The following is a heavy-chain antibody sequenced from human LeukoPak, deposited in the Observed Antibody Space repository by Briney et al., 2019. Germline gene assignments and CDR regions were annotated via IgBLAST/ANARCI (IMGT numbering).Heavy chain of an antibody. CDR1: GFTFSSYA. CDR2: ISGSGGST. D-gene: IGHD5-24*01. V-gene: IGHV3-23*01. Sequence: PGGSLRLSCAASGFTFSSYAMSWVRQAPGKGLEWVSAISGSGGSTYYADSVKGRFTISRDNSKNTLYLQMNSLRAEDTAVYYCAKGRVWEMATNSENYGMDVWGQGTTVTVSS. J-gene: IGHJ6*02. CDR3: AKGRVWEMATNSENYGMDV.